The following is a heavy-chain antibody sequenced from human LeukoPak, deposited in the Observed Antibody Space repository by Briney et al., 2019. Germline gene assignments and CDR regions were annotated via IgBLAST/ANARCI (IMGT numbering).Heavy chain of an antibody. D-gene: IGHD3-10*01. V-gene: IGHV3-7*01. CDR3: ARAFYGSGSYPDY. CDR1: GFTFSSYA. J-gene: IGHJ4*02. Sequence: PGGSLRLSCAASGFTFSSYAMHWVRQAPGKGLEWVANIKQDGSEKYYVDSVKGRFTISRDNAKNSLYLQMNSLRAEDTAVYYCARAFYGSGSYPDYWGQGTLVTVSS. CDR2: IKQDGSEK.